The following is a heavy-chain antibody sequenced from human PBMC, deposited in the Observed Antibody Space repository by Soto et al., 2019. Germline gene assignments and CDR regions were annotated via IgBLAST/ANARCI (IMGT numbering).Heavy chain of an antibody. V-gene: IGHV4-31*03. J-gene: IGHJ5*02. Sequence: SETLSLTCTVSGGSISSGGYYWSWIRQHPGKGLEWIGYIYYSGSTYYNPSLKSRVTISVDTSKNQFSLKLSSVTAADTAVYYCARGEQLARNWFDPWGQGTLVTVSS. CDR3: ARGEQLARNWFDP. CDR1: GGSISSGGYY. CDR2: IYYSGST. D-gene: IGHD6-6*01.